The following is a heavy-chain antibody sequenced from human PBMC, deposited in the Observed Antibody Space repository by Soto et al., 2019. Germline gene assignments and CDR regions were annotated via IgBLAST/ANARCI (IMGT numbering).Heavy chain of an antibody. CDR1: GFSLSNARMG. CDR3: ARIRGDGYGVDLGFFVDY. Sequence: QVTLKESGPVLVKPTETLTLTCTVSGFSLSNARMGVSWIRQPPGEALEWLAHIFSNDEKSYSTSLKSRLTISKDTSKSQVVLTMTNMDPVDTATYYCARIRGDGYGVDLGFFVDYWGQGTLVTVSS. V-gene: IGHV2-26*01. D-gene: IGHD4-17*01. CDR2: IFSNDEK. J-gene: IGHJ4*02.